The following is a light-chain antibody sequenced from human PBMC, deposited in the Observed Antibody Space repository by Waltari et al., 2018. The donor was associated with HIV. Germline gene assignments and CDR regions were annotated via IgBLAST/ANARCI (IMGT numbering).Light chain of an antibody. V-gene: IGKV4-1*01. CDR1: QSVLYSGNNKNQ. Sequence: EIVMTQSPDSLAVSLGERATINCKSSQSVLYSGNNKNQLAWYQQKPGQPPKLLIYWASTRDSGVPDRFSGSGSGTDLTLTITRLQAEDVAVYYCQQAYSIPFTFGPGTRVDFK. CDR3: QQAYSIPFT. J-gene: IGKJ3*01. CDR2: WAS.